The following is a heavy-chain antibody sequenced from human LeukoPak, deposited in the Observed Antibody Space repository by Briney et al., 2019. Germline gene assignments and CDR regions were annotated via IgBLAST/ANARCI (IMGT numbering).Heavy chain of an antibody. CDR1: GFTFSSYE. V-gene: IGHV3-48*03. D-gene: IGHD2-15*01. Sequence: GGSLRLSCAASGFTFSSYEMNWVRQAPGKGLEWVSYISGSGSTIYYADSAKGRFTISRDNAKNSLYLQMNSLRAEDTAVYYCARVLPGNYYYYYMDVWGKGTTVTISS. CDR2: ISGSGSTI. J-gene: IGHJ6*03. CDR3: ARVLPGNYYYYYMDV.